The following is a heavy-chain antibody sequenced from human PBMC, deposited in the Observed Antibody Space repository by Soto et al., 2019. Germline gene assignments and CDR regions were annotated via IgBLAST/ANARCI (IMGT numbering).Heavy chain of an antibody. J-gene: IGHJ4*02. Sequence: QVQLVQSGAEVKKPGASVKVSCKASGYTFTSYAMHWVRQVPGLRLEWMGWINAGNGNTKYSQKFQGRVTITRDTSASTAYMELSSLRSEDTAVYYCATSPYYYDSSSFDYWGQGTLVTVSS. CDR3: ATSPYYYDSSSFDY. D-gene: IGHD3-22*01. CDR1: GYTFTSYA. CDR2: INAGNGNT. V-gene: IGHV1-3*01.